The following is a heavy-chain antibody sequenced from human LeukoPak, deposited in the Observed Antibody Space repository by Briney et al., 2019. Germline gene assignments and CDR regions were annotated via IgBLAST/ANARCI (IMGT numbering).Heavy chain of an antibody. CDR1: GDSVSGNSAT. CDR2: TYYRSKWYN. V-gene: IGHV6-1*01. CDR3: ARAQAYSGRIFDF. D-gene: IGHD1-26*01. J-gene: IGHJ4*02. Sequence: SQTLSLTCAISGDSVSGNSATWNWIRQSPSRGLEWLGRTYYRSKWYNDYAVSVRSRITINPDTSKNQFSLQLNSVTPEDTAVYYCARAQAYSGRIFDFWGQGTLVTVSS.